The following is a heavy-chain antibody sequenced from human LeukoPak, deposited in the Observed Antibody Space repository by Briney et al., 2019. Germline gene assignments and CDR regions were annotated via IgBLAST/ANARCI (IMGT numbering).Heavy chain of an antibody. D-gene: IGHD4-23*01. CDR2: IYHTGST. Sequence: SETLPLTCNVSGGSLTTHYWSWVRQSPDKGLEWIGQIYHTGSTHYNPSLRSRFTISVDTSKNKFFLILRSVTAADTAAYYCAREGRWGMKYYFDSWGPGTRVIVSS. CDR1: GGSLTTHY. J-gene: IGHJ4*02. V-gene: IGHV4-59*11. CDR3: AREGRWGMKYYFDS.